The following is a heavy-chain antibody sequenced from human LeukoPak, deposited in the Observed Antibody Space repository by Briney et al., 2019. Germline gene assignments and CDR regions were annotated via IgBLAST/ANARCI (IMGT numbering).Heavy chain of an antibody. D-gene: IGHD4-17*01. CDR3: ARDLDYGDPSGY. V-gene: IGHV3-20*04. CDR2: IDWNGDNT. J-gene: IGHJ4*02. CDR1: GFTFDDYG. Sequence: GGSLRLSCAASGFTFDDYGMSWVRQAPGKGLEWVATIDWNGDNTAYADSVKGRFTISRDNAKNSLYLQMNSLRAEDTAVYYCARDLDYGDPSGYWGQGTLVTVSS.